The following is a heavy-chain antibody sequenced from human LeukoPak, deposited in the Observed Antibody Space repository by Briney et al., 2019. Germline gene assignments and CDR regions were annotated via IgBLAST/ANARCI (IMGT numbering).Heavy chain of an antibody. Sequence: ASVKVSCKASGGSFSDYSISWVRQAPGQGLEWMGIINPSGGSTNYAQKFQGRVTMTRDTSTSTVYMELSSLRSEDTAVYYCARDESISILWWWGQGTLVTVSS. D-gene: IGHD2-21*01. V-gene: IGHV1-46*01. CDR1: GGSFSDYS. J-gene: IGHJ1*01. CDR3: ARDESISILWW. CDR2: INPSGGST.